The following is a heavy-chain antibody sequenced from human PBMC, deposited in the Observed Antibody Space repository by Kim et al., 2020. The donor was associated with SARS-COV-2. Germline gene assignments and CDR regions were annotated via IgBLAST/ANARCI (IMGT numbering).Heavy chain of an antibody. CDR2: IYYTGSS. Sequence: SETLSLTCTVSGGSISSGDYYWSWIRQPPGKGLEWIGHIYYTGSSHYNPSLNSRVTISIDTSKNQFSLKVSSVTAADTAVYYCARGPPIGGGDCYSHWGQGDLVTVSS. J-gene: IGHJ4*02. V-gene: IGHV4-30-4*01. CDR1: GGSISSGDYY. D-gene: IGHD2-21*02. CDR3: ARGPPIGGGDCYSH.